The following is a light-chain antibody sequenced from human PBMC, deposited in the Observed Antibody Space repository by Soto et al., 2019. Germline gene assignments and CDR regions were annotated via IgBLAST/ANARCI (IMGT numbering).Light chain of an antibody. V-gene: IGKV3-15*01. CDR1: QSVANSH. CDR2: DTS. J-gene: IGKJ1*01. Sequence: ETVLTQSPGTLYFSPGERATLSCRASQSVANSHVAWYQQRPGQAPRLLIYDTSTRAPGIAARFSGSGSGTEFTLTISSLQSEDVAVYYCQQYVHWPPGTFGQGTKV. CDR3: QQYVHWPPGT.